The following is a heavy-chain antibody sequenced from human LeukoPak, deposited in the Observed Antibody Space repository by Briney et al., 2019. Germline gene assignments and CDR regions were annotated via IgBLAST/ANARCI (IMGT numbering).Heavy chain of an antibody. CDR2: IYPGDSDT. CDR1: GSFFTSYW. V-gene: IGHV5-51*01. J-gene: IGHJ6*04. Sequence: HGASLRISCKGAGSFFTSYWIGWVRPLPGKGLEWMGIIYPGDSDTRYSPSFQGQVTISADKSISTAYLQWSSLKASDTAMYYCARQPAYYDILTGYPSYGMDVWGKGTTVTVSA. CDR3: ARQPAYYDILTGYPSYGMDV. D-gene: IGHD3-9*01.